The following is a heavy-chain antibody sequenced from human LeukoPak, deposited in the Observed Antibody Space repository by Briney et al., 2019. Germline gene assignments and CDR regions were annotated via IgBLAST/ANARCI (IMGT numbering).Heavy chain of an antibody. D-gene: IGHD3-10*01. CDR2: IFYSGST. V-gene: IGHV4-39*07. Sequence: SETLSLTCTVSGGSISTSNYYWGWIRQPPGKGLEWIGNIFYSGSTYYIPSLKSRVTIDTSRNQFSLKLNSVTAADTAVYYCAKSNGYGLVDIWGQGTMVTVSS. CDR1: GGSISTSNYY. J-gene: IGHJ3*02. CDR3: AKSNGYGLVDI.